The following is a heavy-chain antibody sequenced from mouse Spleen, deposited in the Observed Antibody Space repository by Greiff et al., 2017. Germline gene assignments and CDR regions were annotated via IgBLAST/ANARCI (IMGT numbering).Heavy chain of an antibody. Sequence: EVHLVESGGGLVKPGGSLKLSCAASGFAFSSYDMSWVRQTPEKRLEWVAYISSGGGSTYYPDTVKGRFTISRDNAKNTLYLQMSSLKSEDTAMYYCARQRTGTGYFDYWGQGTTLTVSS. CDR3: ARQRTGTGYFDY. D-gene: IGHD4-1*01. J-gene: IGHJ2*01. CDR2: ISSGGGST. CDR1: GFAFSSYD. V-gene: IGHV5-12-1*01.